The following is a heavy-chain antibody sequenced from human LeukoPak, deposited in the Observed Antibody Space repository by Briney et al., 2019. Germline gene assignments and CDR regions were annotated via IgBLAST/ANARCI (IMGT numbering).Heavy chain of an antibody. D-gene: IGHD6-19*01. V-gene: IGHV1-8*01. CDR1: GYTFTSYD. CDR3: ARGAGSSGWYFLTRYYYYMDV. Sequence: ASVKVSCKASGYTFTSYDINWVRQATGQGLEWMGWMNPNSGNTGCAQKFQGRVTMTRNTSISTAYMELSSLRSEDTAVYYCARGAGSSGWYFLTRYYYYMDVWGKGTTVTVSS. J-gene: IGHJ6*03. CDR2: MNPNSGNT.